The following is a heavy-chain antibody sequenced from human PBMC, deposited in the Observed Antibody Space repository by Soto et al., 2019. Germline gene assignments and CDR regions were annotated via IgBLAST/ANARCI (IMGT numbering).Heavy chain of an antibody. V-gene: IGHV3-64*02. CDR2: ISSNGGST. J-gene: IGHJ4*02. CDR1: GFTFSSYA. D-gene: IGHD1-26*01. CDR3: ARGPYSGSYPLDY. Sequence: GGSLRLSCAASGFTFSSYAMHWVRQAPGKGLEYVSAISSNGGSTYYADSVKGRFTISRDNSKNTLYLQMGSLRAEDMAVYYCARGPYSGSYPLDYWGQGTLVTVSS.